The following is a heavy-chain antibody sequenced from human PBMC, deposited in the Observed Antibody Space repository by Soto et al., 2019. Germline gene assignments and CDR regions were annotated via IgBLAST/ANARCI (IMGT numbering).Heavy chain of an antibody. J-gene: IGHJ4*02. CDR1: GYTFTGYY. CDR3: ARMNCGGDCYSRYYFDY. V-gene: IGHV1-2*04. Sequence: QVQLVQSGAEVKKPGASVKVSCKASGYTFTGYYMHWVRQAPGQGLEWMGWINPNSGGTNYAQKFQAWVTMTRDTSISTAYMELSRLRSDDTAVYYCARMNCGGDCYSRYYFDYWGQGTLVTVSS. D-gene: IGHD2-21*01. CDR2: INPNSGGT.